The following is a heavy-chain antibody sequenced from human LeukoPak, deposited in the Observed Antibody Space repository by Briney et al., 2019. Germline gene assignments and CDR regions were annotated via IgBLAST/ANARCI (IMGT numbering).Heavy chain of an antibody. CDR1: GYTFTSYY. V-gene: IGHV1-46*01. D-gene: IGHD1-26*01. CDR2: INPSGGNT. CDR3: AAVIDSGSYYVADY. Sequence: ASVKVSCKASGYTFTSYYLHWVRQAPGQGLEWMGIINPSGGNTNYAQKFQERVTITRDMSTSTAYMELSSLRSEDTAVYYCAAVIDSGSYYVADYWGQGTLVTVSS. J-gene: IGHJ4*02.